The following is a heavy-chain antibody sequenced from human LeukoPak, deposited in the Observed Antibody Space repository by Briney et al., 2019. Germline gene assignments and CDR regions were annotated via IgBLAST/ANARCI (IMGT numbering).Heavy chain of an antibody. J-gene: IGHJ4*02. Sequence: ASVKVSCKASGGTVSSYAISWVRQAPGQGLEWMGWISTYNGNTNYAQKLQGRVTMTTDTPTSTVYMELTSLRSDDTAVYYCARPRSGNDRYFDYWGQGTLVTVSS. CDR3: ARPRSGNDRYFDY. CDR2: ISTYNGNT. CDR1: GGTVSSYA. V-gene: IGHV1-18*01. D-gene: IGHD1-1*01.